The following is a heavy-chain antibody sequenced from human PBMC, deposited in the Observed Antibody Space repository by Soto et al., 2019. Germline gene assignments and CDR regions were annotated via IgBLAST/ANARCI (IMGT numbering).Heavy chain of an antibody. CDR2: ITTSSSFR. Sequence: GGSLRRSCAASGFTLSIYRMNWVRQAQGKGLEWVADITTSSSFRFYADSVEGRFTISRDDAKNSIYLQMNSLRAEDTGVYYCARDLGAALASLTLDFWGRGTLVTVSS. CDR3: ARDLGAALASLTLDF. D-gene: IGHD2-21*01. V-gene: IGHV3-21*01. CDR1: GFTLSIYR. J-gene: IGHJ4*02.